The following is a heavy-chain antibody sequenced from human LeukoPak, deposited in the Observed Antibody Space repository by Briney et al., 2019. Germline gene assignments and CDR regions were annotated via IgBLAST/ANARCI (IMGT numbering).Heavy chain of an antibody. CDR3: ARGWGGTFSGFDY. CDR1: DGAISSYY. V-gene: IGHV4-59*01. D-gene: IGHD3-10*01. J-gene: IGHJ4*02. Sequence: SETLSLTCTVSDGAISSYYWSWIRQPPGKGLEWIGYIYYSGSTNYNSSLKSRVTISVDTSKNQFSLKLSSVTAADTAVYYCARGWGGTFSGFDYWGQGTLVTVSS. CDR2: IYYSGST.